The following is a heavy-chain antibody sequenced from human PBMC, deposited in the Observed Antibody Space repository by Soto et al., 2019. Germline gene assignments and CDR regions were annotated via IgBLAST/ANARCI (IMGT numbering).Heavy chain of an antibody. D-gene: IGHD3-3*01. Sequence: LSLTCSVSGGTISGYYWTWIRQPAGKGLEWIGRIYSSGNTKYNPSLQSRVTMSLDTSNNQFSLRLTSVTAADTAVYYCARGKRFSDWFDPWGQGNLVTVSS. CDR1: GGTISGYY. CDR2: IYSSGNT. CDR3: ARGKRFSDWFDP. J-gene: IGHJ5*02. V-gene: IGHV4-4*07.